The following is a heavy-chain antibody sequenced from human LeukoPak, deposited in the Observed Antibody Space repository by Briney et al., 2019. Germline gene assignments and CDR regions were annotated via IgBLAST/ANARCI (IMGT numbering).Heavy chain of an antibody. Sequence: GGSLRLSCAASGFTFSSYAMSWVRQAPGKGLEWVSYIKSSSSTIHYADSVKGRFTVSRVNAKNSLYLQMNSLRAEDTGVYYCARGSSGLEDYWGQGTLVIVSS. CDR3: ARGSSGLEDY. J-gene: IGHJ4*02. D-gene: IGHD6-19*01. V-gene: IGHV3-48*01. CDR2: IKSSSSTI. CDR1: GFTFSSYA.